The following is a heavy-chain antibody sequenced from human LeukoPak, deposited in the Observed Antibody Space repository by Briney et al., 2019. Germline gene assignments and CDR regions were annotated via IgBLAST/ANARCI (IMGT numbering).Heavy chain of an antibody. CDR3: AREGGGGIDIVPSFDY. J-gene: IGHJ4*02. V-gene: IGHV1-46*01. Sequence: ASVKVSCKASGYTFTRYFIHWVRQAPGRGLVWMVTINPSGGSTGYAQKFQGRVTMTRDTSTRTVYMELSSLRSEDTAVYYCAREGGGGIDIVPSFDYWGQGTLVTVSS. CDR2: INPSGGST. CDR1: GYTFTRYF. D-gene: IGHD2-15*01.